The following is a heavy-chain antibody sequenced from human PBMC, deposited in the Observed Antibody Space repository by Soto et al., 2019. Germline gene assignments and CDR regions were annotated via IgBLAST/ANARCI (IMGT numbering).Heavy chain of an antibody. D-gene: IGHD2-2*01. CDR2: MNPNSGNT. J-gene: IGHJ6*03. CDR3: ARRRPVVVPAGKKNYYYYYMDV. CDR1: GYTFTSYD. Sequence: ASVKVSCKASGYTFTSYDINWVRQATGQGLEWMGWMNPNSGNTGYAQKFQGRVTMTRNTSISTAYMELSSLRSEDTAVYYCARRRPVVVPAGKKNYYYYYMDVWGKGTTVTVSS. V-gene: IGHV1-8*01.